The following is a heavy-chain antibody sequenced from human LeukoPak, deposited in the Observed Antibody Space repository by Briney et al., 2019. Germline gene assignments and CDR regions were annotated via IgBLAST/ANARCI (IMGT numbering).Heavy chain of an antibody. V-gene: IGHV3-74*01. CDR3: ARGTMGLDY. CDR1: GFTFSSYW. J-gene: IGHJ4*02. Sequence: GSLRLSCAASGFTFSSYWMHWVRQAPGKRLVWVSRINSDGSYIGYADSVKGRFTISRDNAKNTLYLQINSLRAEDTAVYYCARGTMGLDYWGQGTLVTVSS. D-gene: IGHD3-10*01. CDR2: INSDGSYI.